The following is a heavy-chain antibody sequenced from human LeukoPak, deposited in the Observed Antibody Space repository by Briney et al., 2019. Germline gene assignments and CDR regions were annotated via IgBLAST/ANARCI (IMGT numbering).Heavy chain of an antibody. CDR3: ARCGYSYGYLYYYYYGMDV. CDR2: IKQDGSEK. J-gene: IGHJ6*02. V-gene: IGHV3-7*01. Sequence: GGSLRLSCAASGFTFSSYWMSWVRQAPGKGLEWVANIKQDGSEKYYVDSVKGRFTISRDNAKNSLYLQMNSLRAEDTAVCYCARCGYSYGYLYYYYYGMDVWGQGTTVTVSS. D-gene: IGHD5-18*01. CDR1: GFTFSSYW.